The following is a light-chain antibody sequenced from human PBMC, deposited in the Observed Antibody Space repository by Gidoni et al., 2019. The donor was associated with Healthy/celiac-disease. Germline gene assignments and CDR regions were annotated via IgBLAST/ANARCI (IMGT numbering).Light chain of an antibody. V-gene: IGKV1-33*01. CDR3: QQYDNLPRLT. J-gene: IGKJ4*01. Sequence: GDRVTITCQSSQDISNYLNCYQQKPGKAPKLLIYDASNLETGGPSRFSGSGSGTDFTFTISSLQPEDIATYYCQQYDNLPRLTFGGGTKVEIK. CDR2: DAS. CDR1: QDISNY.